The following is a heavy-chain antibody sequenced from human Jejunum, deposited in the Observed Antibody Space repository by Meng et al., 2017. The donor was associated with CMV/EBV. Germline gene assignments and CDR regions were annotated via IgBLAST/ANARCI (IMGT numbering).Heavy chain of an antibody. CDR2: VNTDGSRT. CDR3: AKDQPVLDC. Sequence: SCTAPAVRFGRYWIHWVRQAPGKGLVWLARVNTDGSRTTYADSVKGRLTVSRDDARNTVYLEINSLRGEDTAVYYCAKDQPVLDCWGRGTLVTVSS. V-gene: IGHV3-74*01. CDR1: AVRFGRYW. D-gene: IGHD1-14*01. J-gene: IGHJ4*02.